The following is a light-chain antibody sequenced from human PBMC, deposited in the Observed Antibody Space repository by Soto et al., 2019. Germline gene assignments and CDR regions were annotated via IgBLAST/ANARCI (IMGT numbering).Light chain of an antibody. CDR2: DVT. V-gene: IGLV2-14*03. Sequence: QSALTEPASVSWTPGQAITISSTGTSSDVGAYKFVSWYQHHPGKAPKLIIYDVTTRPSGVSNRFSGSKSGDTASLTISGLQSEDEADYYCSSFTSSSTYVFGTGTRSPS. J-gene: IGLJ1*01. CDR3: SSFTSSSTYV. CDR1: SSDVGAYKF.